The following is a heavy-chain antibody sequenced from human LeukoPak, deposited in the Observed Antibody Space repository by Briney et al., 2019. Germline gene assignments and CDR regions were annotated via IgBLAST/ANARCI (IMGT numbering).Heavy chain of an antibody. CDR1: GFTFSSYS. CDR3: ARDPYTVGGPNWFDP. D-gene: IGHD2-2*02. J-gene: IGHJ5*02. CDR2: ISSSSSYI. V-gene: IGHV3-21*01. Sequence: GGSLRLSCAASGFTFSSYSMNWVRQAPGKGLEWVSSISSSSSYIYYADSVKGRFTNSRDNAKNSLYLQMNSLRAEDTAVYYCARDPYTVGGPNWFDPWGQGTLVTVSS.